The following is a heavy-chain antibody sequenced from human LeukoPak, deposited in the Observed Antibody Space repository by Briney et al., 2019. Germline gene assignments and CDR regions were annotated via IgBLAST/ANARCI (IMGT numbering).Heavy chain of an antibody. CDR3: ARGLWDYDYVWGRDILDY. Sequence: PGGSLRLSCEASGFTFSSYAMSWVRQAPGKGLEWVSAISGSGGSTYYADSVKGRFTISRDNSKNTLYLQMNSLRAEDTAVYYCARGLWDYDYVWGRDILDYWGQGTLVTVSS. CDR1: GFTFSSYA. CDR2: ISGSGGST. V-gene: IGHV3-23*01. J-gene: IGHJ4*02. D-gene: IGHD3-16*01.